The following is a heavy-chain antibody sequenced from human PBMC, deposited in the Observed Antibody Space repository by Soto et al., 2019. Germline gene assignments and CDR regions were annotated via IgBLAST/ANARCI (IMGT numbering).Heavy chain of an antibody. CDR3: AKVSDRHYAMDV. CDR2: IAYDGTNK. CDR1: GFTFSSYG. J-gene: IGHJ6*02. V-gene: IGHV3-30*18. Sequence: PGGSLRLSCAASGFTFSSYGMHWVRQAPGKGLEWVAVIAYDGTNKYYRDSVKGRFTVSRDNSKNTLYLLMNSLRPEDTAVYYCAKVSDRHYAMDVWGQGTTVTVS.